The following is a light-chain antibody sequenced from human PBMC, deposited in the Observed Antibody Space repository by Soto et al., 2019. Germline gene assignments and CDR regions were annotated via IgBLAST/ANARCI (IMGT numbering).Light chain of an antibody. J-gene: IGKJ5*01. CDR2: GAS. V-gene: IGKV3-20*01. CDR3: QQYGSSPNT. CDR1: HSLPNSY. Sequence: IVLSQETLTLSVCPGERATISCWVSHSLPNSYSAWYQQKGGQAPRLFIDGASSRATAIPDRFRGSGSGTDFTLTISRLEPEDFAVYYCQQYGSSPNTFGQGTRLEIK.